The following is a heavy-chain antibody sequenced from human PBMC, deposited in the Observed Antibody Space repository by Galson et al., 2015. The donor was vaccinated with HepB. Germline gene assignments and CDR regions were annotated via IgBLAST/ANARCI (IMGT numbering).Heavy chain of an antibody. Sequence: LRLSCAASGFTFSSYAMHWVRQAPGKGLEWVAVISYDGSNKYYADSVKGRFTISRDNSKNTLYLQMNSLRAEDTAVYYCARPVHHYYDSSGSEYDAFDIWGQGTMVTVSS. J-gene: IGHJ3*02. V-gene: IGHV3-30-3*01. CDR3: ARPVHHYYDSSGSEYDAFDI. CDR2: ISYDGSNK. CDR1: GFTFSSYA. D-gene: IGHD3-22*01.